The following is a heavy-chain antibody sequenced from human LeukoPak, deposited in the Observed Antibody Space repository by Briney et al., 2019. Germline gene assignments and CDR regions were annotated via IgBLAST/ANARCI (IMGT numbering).Heavy chain of an antibody. Sequence: SGGSLRLSCAASGFTFSSYGMSWVRQAPGKGLEWVSAISGSGGSTYYADSVKGRFTISRDNSKNTLYLQMNSLRAEDTAVYYCAKVGAYSGYDWLDYWGQGTLVTVSS. CDR1: GFTFSSYG. CDR2: ISGSGGST. J-gene: IGHJ4*02. V-gene: IGHV3-23*01. CDR3: AKVGAYSGYDWLDY. D-gene: IGHD5-12*01.